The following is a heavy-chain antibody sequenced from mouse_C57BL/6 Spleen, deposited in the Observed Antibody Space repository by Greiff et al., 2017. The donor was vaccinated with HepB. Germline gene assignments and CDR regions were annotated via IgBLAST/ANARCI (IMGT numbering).Heavy chain of an antibody. V-gene: IGHV1-20*01. CDR3: AREFGSYGRDYDAMDY. D-gene: IGHD1-1*01. J-gene: IGHJ4*01. Sequence: EVQLQQSGPELVKPGDSVKISCKASGYSFTGYFMNWVMQSHGKSLEWIGRINPYNGDTFYNQKFKGKATLTVDKSSSTAHMELRSLTSEDSAVYYWAREFGSYGRDYDAMDYWGQGTSVTVSS. CDR2: INPYNGDT. CDR1: GYSFTGYF.